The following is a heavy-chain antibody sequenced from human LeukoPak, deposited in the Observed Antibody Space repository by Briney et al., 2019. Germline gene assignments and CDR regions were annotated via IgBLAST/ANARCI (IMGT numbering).Heavy chain of an antibody. J-gene: IGHJ5*02. CDR2: INPNSGGT. CDR3: ARGLGYCSGGSCPPSSWFDP. CDR1: GYTFTSYD. Sequence: GASVKVSCKASGYTFTSYDINWVRQAPGQGLEWMGWINPNSGGTNYAQKFQGWVTMTRDTSISTAYMELSRLRSDDTAVYYCARGLGYCSGGSCPPSSWFDPWGQGTLVTVSS. V-gene: IGHV1-2*04. D-gene: IGHD2-15*01.